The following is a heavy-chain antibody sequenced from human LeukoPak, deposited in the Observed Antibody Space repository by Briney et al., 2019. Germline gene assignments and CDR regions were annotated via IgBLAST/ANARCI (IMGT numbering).Heavy chain of an antibody. CDR2: IIPILGIA. CDR1: GYTFTSYA. D-gene: IGHD5-18*01. V-gene: IGHV1-69*04. J-gene: IGHJ4*02. CDR3: ARDDVDTPPFDY. Sequence: SVKVSCKASGYTFTSYAISWVRQAPGQGLEWMGRIIPILGIANYAQKFQGRVTITADKSTSTAYMELSSLGSEDTAVYYCARDDVDTPPFDYLGQGTLVTVSS.